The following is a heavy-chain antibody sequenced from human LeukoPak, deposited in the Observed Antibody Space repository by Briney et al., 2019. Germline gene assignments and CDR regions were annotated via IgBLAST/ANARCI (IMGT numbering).Heavy chain of an antibody. J-gene: IGHJ3*02. D-gene: IGHD3-22*01. CDR3: ARGERITMIVVISHDAFDI. CDR2: ISSSSSYI. Sequence: GGSLRLSCAASGFTFSSYSMNWVRQAPGKGLEWVSSISSSSSYIYYADSVKGRFTISRDNAKNSLYLQMNSLRAEDTAVYYCARGERITMIVVISHDAFDIWGQGTMVTVSS. V-gene: IGHV3-21*01. CDR1: GFTFSSYS.